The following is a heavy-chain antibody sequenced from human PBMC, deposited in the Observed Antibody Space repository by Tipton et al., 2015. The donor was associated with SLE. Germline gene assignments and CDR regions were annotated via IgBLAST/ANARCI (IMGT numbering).Heavy chain of an antibody. CDR2: IYTSGST. J-gene: IGHJ3*02. CDR3: ARASWYHHAFDI. CDR1: GGSFSSYY. D-gene: IGHD2-15*01. V-gene: IGHV4-59*10. Sequence: TLSLTCAVYGGSFSSYYWSWIRQPAGKGLEWIGRIYTSGSTNYNPSLKSRVTMSVDTSKNQFSLKLSSVTAADTAVYYCARASWYHHAFDIWGQGTMVTVSS.